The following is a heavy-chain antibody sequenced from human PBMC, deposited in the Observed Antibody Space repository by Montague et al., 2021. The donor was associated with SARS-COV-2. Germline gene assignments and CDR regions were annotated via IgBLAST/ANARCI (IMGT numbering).Heavy chain of an antibody. CDR3: ARDGYSSGWNGLHWFDP. CDR2: IYTSGST. J-gene: IGHJ5*02. Sequence: TLSLTCTVSIGSISSGSYYWSWIRQPAGKGLEWIGRIYTSGSTNYNPSLKSRATISVDTSKNQFSLKLSSVTAADTAVYYRARDGYSSGWNGLHWFDPWGQGTLVTVSS. V-gene: IGHV4-61*02. D-gene: IGHD6-25*01. CDR1: IGSISSGSYY.